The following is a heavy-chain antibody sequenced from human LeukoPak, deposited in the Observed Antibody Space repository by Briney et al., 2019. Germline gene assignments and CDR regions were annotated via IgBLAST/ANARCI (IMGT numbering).Heavy chain of an antibody. V-gene: IGHV4-4*07. D-gene: IGHD5-12*01. CDR3: ARGAYGGYGYFVS. J-gene: IGHJ4*02. CDR1: GGSISSYY. CDR2: IHNSGRT. Sequence: SQTLSLTCLVCGGSISSYYWSWIRQPAGKGLEGIGRIHNSGRTNYNPSLKSPATMSVDTSKLQLSLKLSSVTAADTAVYYCARGAYGGYGYFVSWGQGTLVTVSS.